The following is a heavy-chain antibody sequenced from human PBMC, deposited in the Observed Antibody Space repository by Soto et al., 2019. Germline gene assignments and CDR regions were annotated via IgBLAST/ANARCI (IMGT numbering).Heavy chain of an antibody. CDR1: GGSVNTADYY. CDR2: IYYDGSA. CDR3: ARRMRDTYQYYNWFDP. V-gene: IGHV4-30-4*01. Sequence: QVQLQESGPGLVKPSQTLSLTCTVSGGSVNTADYYWTWIRQSPGKGLGWIVNIYYDGSAYPNPSLTSRVTASVDTSKDQFSLNLFSVTAADTAVYYCARRMRDTYQYYNWFDPWGQGTLVTVSS. J-gene: IGHJ5*02. D-gene: IGHD3-16*02.